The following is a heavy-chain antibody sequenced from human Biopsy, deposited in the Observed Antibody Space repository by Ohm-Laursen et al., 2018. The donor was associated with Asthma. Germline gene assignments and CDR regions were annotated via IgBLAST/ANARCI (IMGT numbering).Heavy chain of an antibody. V-gene: IGHV1-18*01. CDR2: ISVYNGNT. J-gene: IGHJ6*02. CDR1: GYTFNSAG. D-gene: IGHD3-10*01. Sequence: SETVVCTISGYTFNSAGITWVRQPPGQWLEWMGWISVYNGNTKVAQKLQDRVTMITEASTSTAYMELSSLRSDDTAVYFCARAVDYSHYYGIDVWGQGTTVTVS. CDR3: ARAVDYSHYYGIDV.